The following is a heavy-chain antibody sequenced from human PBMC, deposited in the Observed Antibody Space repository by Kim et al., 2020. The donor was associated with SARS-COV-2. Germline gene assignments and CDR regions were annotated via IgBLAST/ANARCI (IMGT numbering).Heavy chain of an antibody. V-gene: IGHV1-18*01. CDR3: ARDQRSGGSGSSVGDY. Sequence: ASVKVSCKASGYTFTNYGITWVRQAPGQGLEWMGWISPYNGNTNYAQKLQGRVTMTTDTSTSTAYMELRSLRSDDTAVYYCARDQRSGGSGSSVGDYWGQGTLVIVSS. J-gene: IGHJ4*02. CDR1: GYTFTNYG. CDR2: ISPYNGNT. D-gene: IGHD6-6*01.